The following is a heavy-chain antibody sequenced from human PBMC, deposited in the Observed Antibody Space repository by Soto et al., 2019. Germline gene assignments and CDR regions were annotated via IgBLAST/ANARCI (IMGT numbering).Heavy chain of an antibody. J-gene: IGHJ4*02. D-gene: IGHD2-21*01. CDR3: AKGLCVGTCPFDY. CDR2: VTLNSGTI. V-gene: IGHV3-9*01. Sequence: SLTISCVASGVNFKAYGMHWVRQAPGKGLEWVSSVTLNSGTIGYADSVQGRFTVSRDNARNSLYLQMNSVRAEDTALYFCAKGLCVGTCPFDYWGQGTLVTVSS. CDR1: GVNFKAYG.